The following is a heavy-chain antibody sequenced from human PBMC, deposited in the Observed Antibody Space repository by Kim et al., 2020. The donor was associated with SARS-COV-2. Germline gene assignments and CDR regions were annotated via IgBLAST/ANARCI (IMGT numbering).Heavy chain of an antibody. CDR1: GFTFSSYA. Sequence: GGSLRLSCAVSGFTFSSYAMSWVRQAPGKGLEWVSAISGSGGSTYYADSVKGRFTISRDNSKNTLYLQMNSLRAEDTAVYYCATGVNVYGDYCSCDYWGQGTLVTVSS. J-gene: IGHJ4*02. CDR2: ISGSGGST. V-gene: IGHV3-23*01. CDR3: ATGVNVYGDYCSCDY. D-gene: IGHD4-17*01.